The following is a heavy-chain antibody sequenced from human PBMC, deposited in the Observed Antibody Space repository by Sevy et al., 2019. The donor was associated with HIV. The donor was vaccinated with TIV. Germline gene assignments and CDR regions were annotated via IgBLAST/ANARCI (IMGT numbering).Heavy chain of an antibody. CDR3: AKGPEPASYYYYYGMDV. CDR1: GFTFSSYG. Sequence: GGSLRLSCAASGFTFSSYGMHWVRQAPGKGLEWVAFIRYVGSNKYYADSVKGRFTISRDNSKNTLYLQMNSLRAEDTAVYYCAKGPEPASYYYYYGMDVWGQGTTVTVSS. CDR2: IRYVGSNK. J-gene: IGHJ6*02. V-gene: IGHV3-30*02.